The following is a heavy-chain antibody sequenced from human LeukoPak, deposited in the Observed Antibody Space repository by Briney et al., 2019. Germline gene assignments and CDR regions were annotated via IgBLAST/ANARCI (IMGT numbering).Heavy chain of an antibody. J-gene: IGHJ6*02. V-gene: IGHV1-69*13. CDR2: IIPIFGTA. CDR1: GGTFSSYG. CDR3: ARETPEDIVVVVAATRPYYYYGMDV. D-gene: IGHD2-15*01. Sequence: SVRVSCKASGGTFSSYGISWVRQAPGQGLEWMGGIIPIFGTANYAQKFQGRVTITADESTSTAYMELSSLRSEDTAVYYCARETPEDIVVVVAATRPYYYYGMDVWGQGTTVTVSS.